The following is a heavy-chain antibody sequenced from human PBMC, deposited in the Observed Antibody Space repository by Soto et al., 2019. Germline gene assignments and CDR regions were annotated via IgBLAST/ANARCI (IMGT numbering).Heavy chain of an antibody. J-gene: IGHJ4*02. V-gene: IGHV3-33*03. CDR2: IWYDGSNK. D-gene: IGHD1-7*01. Sequence: QAHLVESGGGVVQPGTSLRLSCAASGFTISTHGMHWVRQAPGKGLEWLANIWYDGSNKFYAESVKGRFSISKDNSKNTLYLQMSSLRAEDTAVYYCAAATTWNFHFPYWGQGTQVTDSS. CDR3: AAATTWNFHFPY. CDR1: GFTISTHG.